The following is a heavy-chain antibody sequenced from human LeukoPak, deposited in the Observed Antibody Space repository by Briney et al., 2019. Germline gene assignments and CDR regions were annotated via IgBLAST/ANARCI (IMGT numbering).Heavy chain of an antibody. J-gene: IGHJ4*02. CDR2: IKQDGGQI. Sequence: GRSLRLSCAASGFTFSSYAMHWVRQAPGKGLEWVANIKQDGGQIYYLESVKGRFTVSRDSAKNSLYLQMNSLRAEDTAVYYCARLGARQMLEYWGQGTLVTVSS. CDR1: GFTFSSYA. V-gene: IGHV3-7*01. CDR3: ARLGARQMLEY. D-gene: IGHD4-17*01.